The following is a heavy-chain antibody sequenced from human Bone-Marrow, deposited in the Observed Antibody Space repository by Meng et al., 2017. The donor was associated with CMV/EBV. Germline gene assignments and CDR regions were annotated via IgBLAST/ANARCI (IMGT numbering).Heavy chain of an antibody. CDR3: ARSLGNYYYYYGMDV. CDR1: GFTFGDYG. J-gene: IGHJ6*02. CDR2: VNRNGDRT. V-gene: IGHV3-20*04. Sequence: GSLRLSCAASGFTFGDYGMTWVRQAPGKGLEWVSGVNRNGDRTDYADSVKGRFTFSRDNAKNSLYLQMNSLRAEDTAFYYCARSLGNYYYYYGMDVWGQGTTVTVSS.